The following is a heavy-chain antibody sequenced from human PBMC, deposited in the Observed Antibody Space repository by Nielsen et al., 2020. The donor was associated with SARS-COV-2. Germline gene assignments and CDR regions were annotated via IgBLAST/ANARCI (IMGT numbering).Heavy chain of an antibody. D-gene: IGHD7-27*01. CDR1: GFTFSSYG. CDR3: AKDETTSGVNFFHY. V-gene: IGHV3-30*18. Sequence: GESLKISCAASGFTFSSYGMHWVRQAPGKGLEWVAVISYDGSNKYYADSVKGRFTISRDNSKNTLYLQMNSLRAGDTAVYYCAKDETTSGVNFFHYWGQGALVTVSS. CDR2: ISYDGSNK. J-gene: IGHJ4*02.